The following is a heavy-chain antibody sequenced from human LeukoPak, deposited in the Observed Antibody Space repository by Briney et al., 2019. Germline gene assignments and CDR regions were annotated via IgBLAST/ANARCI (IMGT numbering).Heavy chain of an antibody. CDR3: ARDEGYSYGSGAFDI. D-gene: IGHD5-18*01. CDR1: GFTFSSYA. V-gene: IGHV3-21*01. Sequence: GSLRLSCAASGFTFSSYAMSWVRQAPGKGLEWVSSISSSSSYIYYADSVKGRFTISRDNAKNSLYLQMNSLRAEDTAVYYCARDEGYSYGSGAFDIWGQGTMVTVSS. CDR2: ISSSSSYI. J-gene: IGHJ3*02.